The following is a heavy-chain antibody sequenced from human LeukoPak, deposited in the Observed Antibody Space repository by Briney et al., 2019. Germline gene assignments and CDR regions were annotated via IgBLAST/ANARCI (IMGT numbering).Heavy chain of an antibody. CDR3: ARVGLWHYPVDS. Sequence: PGGSLGLSCEASGFTFSNSWMTWVRQTPGKGLEWVSYNTSSSSIIYYGDSVKGRFTVSRDNAKNSLYLQMNSLRAEDTAVYYCARVGLWHYPVDSWGQGTLVTVSS. CDR1: GFTFSNSW. V-gene: IGHV3-48*01. J-gene: IGHJ4*02. D-gene: IGHD1-7*01. CDR2: NTSSSSII.